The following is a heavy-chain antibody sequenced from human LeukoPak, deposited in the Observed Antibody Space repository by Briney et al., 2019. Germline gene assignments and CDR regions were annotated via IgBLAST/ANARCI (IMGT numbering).Heavy chain of an antibody. CDR1: GYTFTSYG. Sequence: GASVKVSCKASGYTFTSYGFSWVRQAPGQGLEWMGWISTYYGNTNYAQKLQDRVTMTTDTSTSTAYMELMSLRSDDTAVYYCARVYSTNYYGSGDRPFLFDYWGQGTVVTVSS. CDR3: ARVYSTNYYGSGDRPFLFDY. V-gene: IGHV1-18*01. J-gene: IGHJ4*02. CDR2: ISTYYGNT. D-gene: IGHD3-10*01.